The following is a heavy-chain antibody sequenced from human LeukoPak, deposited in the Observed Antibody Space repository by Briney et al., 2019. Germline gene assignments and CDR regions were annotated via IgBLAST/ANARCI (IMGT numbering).Heavy chain of an antibody. V-gene: IGHV1-2*06. CDR3: ARGPSGSDY. CDR1: GHSFTSYY. CDR2: INPSSGGT. Sequence: GASVKVSCKASGHSFTSYYMHWVRQAPGQGLEWMGRINPSSGGTNYAQKFQGRVTMTRDTSINTAYLDLSSLRSDDTAVYYCARGPSGSDYWGQGTLVIVSS. D-gene: IGHD3-10*01. J-gene: IGHJ4*02.